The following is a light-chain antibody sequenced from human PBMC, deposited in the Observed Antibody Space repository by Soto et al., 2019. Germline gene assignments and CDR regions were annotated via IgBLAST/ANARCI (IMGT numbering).Light chain of an antibody. V-gene: IGLV2-11*01. CDR1: SNDVGGYNY. J-gene: IGLJ3*02. CDR2: DVS. Sequence: QSALTQPRSVSGSPGQSVTISCTGTSNDVGGYNYVSWYQQHPGKAPKLMIYDVSKRPSGVPDRFSGSKSGNTASLTISGLQAEDEADYYCCSYAGSYPLFGGGTKVTAL. CDR3: CSYAGSYPL.